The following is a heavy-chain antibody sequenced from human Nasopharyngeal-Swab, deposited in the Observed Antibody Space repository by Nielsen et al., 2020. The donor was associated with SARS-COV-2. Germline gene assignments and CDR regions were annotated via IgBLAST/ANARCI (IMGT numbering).Heavy chain of an antibody. CDR3: ARGRDFWSGYYLDY. D-gene: IGHD3-3*01. CDR1: GFTFSSYW. V-gene: IGHV3-7*04. CDR2: IKQDGSEK. Sequence: ESLKISCAASGFTFSSYWMSWVRQAPGKGLEWVANIKQDGSEKYYVDSVKGRFTISRDNAKNSLYLQMNSLRAEDTAVYYCARGRDFWSGYYLDYWGQGTLVTVSS. J-gene: IGHJ4*02.